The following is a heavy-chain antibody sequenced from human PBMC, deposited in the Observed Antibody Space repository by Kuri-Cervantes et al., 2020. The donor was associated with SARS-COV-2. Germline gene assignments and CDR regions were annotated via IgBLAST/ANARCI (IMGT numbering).Heavy chain of an antibody. CDR1: GYTFTSYG. Sequence: ASVKVSCKASGYTFTSYGISWVRQAPGQGLEWMGWINAGNGNTKYSQKFQGRVTITRDTSASTAYMELSSLRSEDTAVYYCARSQIRVWSGYGHFDYWGQGTLVTVSS. V-gene: IGHV1-3*01. J-gene: IGHJ4*02. CDR2: INAGNGNT. D-gene: IGHD3-3*01. CDR3: ARSQIRVWSGYGHFDY.